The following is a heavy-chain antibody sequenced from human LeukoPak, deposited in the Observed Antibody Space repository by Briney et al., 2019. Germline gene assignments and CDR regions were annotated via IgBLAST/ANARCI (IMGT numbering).Heavy chain of an antibody. V-gene: IGHV3-23*01. J-gene: IGHJ3*02. CDR1: GFTFSSYA. CDR2: ISGSGGST. Sequence: GGSLRLSCAASGFTFSSYAMSWVRQAPGKGLEWVSAISGSGGSTYYADSVKGRFTISRDNAKNSLYLQMNSLRAEDTAVYYCARDISSGWDDAFDIWGQGTMVTVSS. D-gene: IGHD6-19*01. CDR3: ARDISSGWDDAFDI.